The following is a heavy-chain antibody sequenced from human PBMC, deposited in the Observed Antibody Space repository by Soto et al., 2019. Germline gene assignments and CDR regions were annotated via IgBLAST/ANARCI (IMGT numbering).Heavy chain of an antibody. D-gene: IGHD2-2*02. Sequence: SETLSLTCSVSGGSISSYYWTWIRQPPGKGLEWIGYIYYSGSTNYNPSLKSRVTISVDTSKNQFSLKLSSVTAADTAVYYCARVQGGSTSCYKNNCYYYGMDVWAQGTTVTVSS. J-gene: IGHJ6*02. CDR1: GGSISSYY. CDR3: ARVQGGSTSCYKNNCYYYGMDV. CDR2: IYYSGST. V-gene: IGHV4-59*01.